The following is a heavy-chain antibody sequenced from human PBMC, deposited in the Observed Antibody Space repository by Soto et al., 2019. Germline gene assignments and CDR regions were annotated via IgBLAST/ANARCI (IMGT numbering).Heavy chain of an antibody. Sequence: SETLSLTCTVSGGSISSGGYYWSWIRQYPGKGLEWIGNIFYSGTTSYNPSLKSRVAISIDTSKNQLSLKLNPVTAADTAVYYWARARQPSINSLGVWFGPWGQGTLVTVCS. J-gene: IGHJ5*02. D-gene: IGHD3-16*01. CDR2: IFYSGTT. V-gene: IGHV4-31*03. CDR3: ARARQPSINSLGVWFGP. CDR1: GGSISSGGYY.